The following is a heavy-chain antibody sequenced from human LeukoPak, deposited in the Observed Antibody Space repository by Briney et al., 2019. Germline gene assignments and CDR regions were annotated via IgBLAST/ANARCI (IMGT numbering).Heavy chain of an antibody. J-gene: IGHJ1*01. D-gene: IGHD2-21*02. Sequence: GGSLRLSCAASGFTFSSHAMSWVRQAPGKGLEWVSVITGSGSRTDYVDSVKGRFTISRDNLKNTLYLQMNSLRVEDTAVYFCAKEKLAYCGDDCFGVNFQDWGQGTLVTVSS. CDR2: ITGSGSRT. CDR3: AKEKLAYCGDDCFGVNFQD. V-gene: IGHV3-23*01. CDR1: GFTFSSHA.